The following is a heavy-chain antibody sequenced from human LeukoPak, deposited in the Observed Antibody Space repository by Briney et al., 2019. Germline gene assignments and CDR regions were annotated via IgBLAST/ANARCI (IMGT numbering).Heavy chain of an antibody. Sequence: QAGGSLRLSWVVSGFTFNRCWMNWVRQAPGKGLEWVAHINPDGRDTYYVDSVKGRFTISRDNAQNSMYLQMNSLRVEDTAVYYCTSWGDTTAEYFQRWGQGTLVTVSS. V-gene: IGHV3-7*01. J-gene: IGHJ1*01. D-gene: IGHD2-21*02. CDR2: INPDGRDT. CDR1: GFTFNRCW. CDR3: TSWGDTTAEYFQR.